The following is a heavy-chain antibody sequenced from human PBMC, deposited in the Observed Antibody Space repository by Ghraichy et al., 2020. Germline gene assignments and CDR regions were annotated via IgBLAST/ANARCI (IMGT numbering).Heavy chain of an antibody. V-gene: IGHV1-46*01. D-gene: IGHD6-13*01. J-gene: IGHJ4*02. Sequence: ASVKVSCKASGYTFTSYYMHWVRQAPGQGLEWMGIINPSGGSTSYAQKFQGRVTMTRDTSTSTVYMELSSLRSEDTAVYYCARERSSWSGTDRGSGNDYWGQGTLVTVSS. CDR2: INPSGGST. CDR3: ARERSSWSGTDRGSGNDY. CDR1: GYTFTSYY.